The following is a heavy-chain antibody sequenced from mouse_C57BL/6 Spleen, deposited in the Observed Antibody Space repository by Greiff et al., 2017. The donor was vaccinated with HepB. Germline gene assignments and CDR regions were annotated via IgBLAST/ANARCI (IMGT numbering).Heavy chain of an antibody. CDR2: INPNNGGT. CDR3: ARKGVTTVVATKFPYYFDY. V-gene: IGHV1-18*01. D-gene: IGHD1-1*01. J-gene: IGHJ2*01. CDR1: GYTFTDYN. Sequence: EVQLQQSGPELVKPGASVKIPCKASGYTFTDYNMDWVKQSHGKSLEWIGDINPNNGGTIYNQKFKGKATLTVDKSSSTAYMELRSLTSEDTAVYYCARKGVTTVVATKFPYYFDYWGQGTTLTVSS.